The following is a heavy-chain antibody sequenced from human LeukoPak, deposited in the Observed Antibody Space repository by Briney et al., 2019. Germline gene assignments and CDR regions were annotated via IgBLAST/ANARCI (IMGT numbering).Heavy chain of an antibody. CDR2: ISGSGGSP. CDR3: AKDSPGWEQQLIPVDY. J-gene: IGHJ4*02. CDR1: GFTFSSYA. Sequence: GGSLRLSCAASGFTFSSYAMSWVRQAPGKGLECVSAISGSGGSPYYADSVKGRFTISRDNSKNTLYLQMNSLRAEDTAVYYCAKDSPGWEQQLIPVDYWGQGTLVTVSS. D-gene: IGHD6-13*01. V-gene: IGHV3-23*01.